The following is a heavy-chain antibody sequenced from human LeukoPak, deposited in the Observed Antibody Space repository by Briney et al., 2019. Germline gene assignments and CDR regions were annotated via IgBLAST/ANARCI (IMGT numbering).Heavy chain of an antibody. CDR1: GYTFTSYG. CDR3: AREDYCSGGSCYEGAVDY. D-gene: IGHD2-15*01. V-gene: IGHV1-18*04. J-gene: IGHJ4*02. Sequence: ASAKVSCKASGYTFTSYGITWVRQAPGQGLEWMGWISAYNGNTNYAQNLQGRVTMTTDTSTRTVYMELRSLRSDDTAVYYCAREDYCSGGSCYEGAVDYWGQGTLVTVSS. CDR2: ISAYNGNT.